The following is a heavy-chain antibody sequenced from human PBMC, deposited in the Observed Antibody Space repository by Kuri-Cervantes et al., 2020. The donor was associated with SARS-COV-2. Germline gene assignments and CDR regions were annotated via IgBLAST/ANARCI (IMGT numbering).Heavy chain of an antibody. CDR2: IWYDGSNK. J-gene: IGHJ4*02. V-gene: IGHV3-33*08. Sequence: GGSLRLSCAASGFTFSSYAMHWVRQAPGKGLEWVAVIWYDGSNKYYADSVKGRFTISRDNSKNTLYLQMNSLRAEDTAVYYCARIPYGSGSYYFDYWGQGTLVTVSS. CDR1: GFTFSSYA. CDR3: ARIPYGSGSYYFDY. D-gene: IGHD3-10*01.